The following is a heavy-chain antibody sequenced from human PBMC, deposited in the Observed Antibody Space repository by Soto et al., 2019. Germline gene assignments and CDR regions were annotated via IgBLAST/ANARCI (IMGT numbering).Heavy chain of an antibody. V-gene: IGHV1-18*01. CDR1: GYTFTSYG. Sequence: ASVKVSCKASGYTFTSYGISWVRQVPGQGLEWMGWISAYNGNTNYAQKLQGRVTMTTDTSTSTAYMELRSLRSDDTAVYYCARDHRIAAAVEVLGYWGQGTLVTVSS. CDR3: ARDHRIAAAVEVLGY. J-gene: IGHJ4*02. CDR2: ISAYNGNT. D-gene: IGHD6-13*01.